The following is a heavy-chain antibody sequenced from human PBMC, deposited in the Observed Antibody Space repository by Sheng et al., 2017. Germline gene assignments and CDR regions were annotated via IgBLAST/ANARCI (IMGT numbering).Heavy chain of an antibody. J-gene: IGHJ5*02. CDR1: GYTLNSYD. CDR3: ARGRRWYWFDP. V-gene: IGHV1-8*02. Sequence: QVQLVQSGAEVKPPGASVKVSCKASGYTLNSYDINWVRRASGQGLEWMGWVNPNSGNTGYAQKFRGRVTMTWHTSISTAYMELLDLRSEDTAVYFXARGRRWYWFDPWGQGTWS. D-gene: IGHD2-15*01. CDR2: VNPNSGNT.